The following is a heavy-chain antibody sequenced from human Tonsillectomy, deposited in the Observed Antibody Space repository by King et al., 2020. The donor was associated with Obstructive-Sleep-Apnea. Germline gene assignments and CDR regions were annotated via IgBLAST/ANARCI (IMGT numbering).Heavy chain of an antibody. CDR2: IRYDGSIK. Sequence: VQLVESGGGVVQPRRSLRLSCAASGFTFSDYGMHWVRQAPGKGLEWVAFIRYDGSIKYYGDSVKGRFTISRDTSKNTVYLQMNSLRDEDTAVYYCVKAGGSAAGPTRWGQGTLVSVSS. CDR1: GFTFSDYG. D-gene: IGHD6-13*01. V-gene: IGHV3-30*02. J-gene: IGHJ4*02. CDR3: VKAGGSAAGPTR.